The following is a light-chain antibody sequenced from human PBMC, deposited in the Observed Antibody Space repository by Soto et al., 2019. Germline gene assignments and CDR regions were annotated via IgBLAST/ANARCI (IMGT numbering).Light chain of an antibody. CDR3: CSYAGSSTFVV. Sequence: QSVLTQPASVSGSPGQSITISCTGTSSDVGRYNLVSWYQQHPGKAPKLMIYEGTKRPSGVSNRFSASKPGNTASLTISGLQAEDEADYYCCSYAGSSTFVVFGTGTKVTVL. CDR2: EGT. J-gene: IGLJ1*01. CDR1: SSDVGRYNL. V-gene: IGLV2-23*01.